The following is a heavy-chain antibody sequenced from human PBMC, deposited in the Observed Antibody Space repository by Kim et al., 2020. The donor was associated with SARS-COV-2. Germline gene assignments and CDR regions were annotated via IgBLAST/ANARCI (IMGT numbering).Heavy chain of an antibody. CDR2: INTYNGKL. CDR3: ARGWLEYKYYGLDV. Sequence: ASVKVSCKASGYRFTNFGLSWVRQAPGQGLEWMGWINTYNGKLTYAQAFTGRFVLSLDTSVSTAYLEISSLKAEDTAVYYCARGWLEYKYYGLDVWGQGTTLTVSS. J-gene: IGHJ6*02. D-gene: IGHD3-9*01. CDR1: GYRFTNFG. V-gene: IGHV7-4-1*02.